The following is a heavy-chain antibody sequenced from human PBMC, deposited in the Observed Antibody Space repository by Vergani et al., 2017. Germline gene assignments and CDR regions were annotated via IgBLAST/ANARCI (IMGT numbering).Heavy chain of an antibody. V-gene: IGHV4-61*02. CDR1: GGSISSGSYY. Sequence: QVQLQESGPGLVKPSQTLSLTCTVSGGSISSGSYYWTWIRQPAGKGLEWIGRIYTSGSTNYNPSLKSRVTISVDTSKNQFSLKLSSVTAADTAVYYCARRRTGTPFDPWGQGTLVTVSS. J-gene: IGHJ5*02. D-gene: IGHD1-1*01. CDR2: IYTSGST. CDR3: ARRRTGTPFDP.